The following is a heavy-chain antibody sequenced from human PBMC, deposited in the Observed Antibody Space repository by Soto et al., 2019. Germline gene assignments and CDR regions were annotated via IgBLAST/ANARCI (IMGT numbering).Heavy chain of an antibody. J-gene: IGHJ4*02. CDR1: GFTFSSYS. V-gene: IGHV3-21*01. D-gene: IGHD6-6*01. CDR3: ARASSIAARPVYFDY. Sequence: EVQLVESGGGLVKPGGSLRLSCAASGFTFSSYSMNWVRQAPGKGLEWVSSISSSSSYIYYADSVKGRFTISRDNAKNSLYLQMNSLRAEDTAVYYCARASSIAARPVYFDYWGQGTLVTVSS. CDR2: ISSSSSYI.